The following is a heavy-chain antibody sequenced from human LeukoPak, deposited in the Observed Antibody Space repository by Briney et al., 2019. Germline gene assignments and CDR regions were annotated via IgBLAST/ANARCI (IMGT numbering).Heavy chain of an antibody. V-gene: IGHV1-8*02. CDR1: GYTFTGYY. CDR3: AREYHSGYDYYYYYMDV. Sequence: ASVKVSCKASGYTFTGYYMHWVRQAPGQGLEWMGWMNPNSGNTGYAQKFQGRVTMTRNTSISTAYMELSSLRSEDTAVYYCAREYHSGYDYYYYYMDVWGKGTTVTISS. CDR2: MNPNSGNT. J-gene: IGHJ6*03. D-gene: IGHD5-12*01.